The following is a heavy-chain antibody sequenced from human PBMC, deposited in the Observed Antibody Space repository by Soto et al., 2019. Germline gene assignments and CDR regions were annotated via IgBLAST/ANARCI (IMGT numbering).Heavy chain of an antibody. J-gene: IGHJ6*03. V-gene: IGHV3-33*01. D-gene: IGHD3-22*01. CDR1: GFTFSSYG. Sequence: GGSLRLSCAASGFTFSSYGMHWVRQAPGKGLEWVAVIWYDGSNKYYADSVKGRFTISRDNSKNTLYLQMNSLRAEDTAVYYCARDHAEWLLLNYYYYYMDVWGKGTTVTVSS. CDR2: IWYDGSNK. CDR3: ARDHAEWLLLNYYYYYMDV.